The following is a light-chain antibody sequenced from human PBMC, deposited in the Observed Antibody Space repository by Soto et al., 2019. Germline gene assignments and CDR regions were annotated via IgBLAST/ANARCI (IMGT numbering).Light chain of an antibody. CDR2: KDS. CDR1: ALPKQY. Sequence: SYDLTQQPSVSVSPGQTARITCSGDALPKQYAYWYQQKPGQAPVLVIYKDSERPSGIPERFSGSSSGTTVTLTISGVQAEDEADYYCQSADSSGTPLYVFGTGTKLTVL. V-gene: IGLV3-25*02. CDR3: QSADSSGTPLYV. J-gene: IGLJ1*01.